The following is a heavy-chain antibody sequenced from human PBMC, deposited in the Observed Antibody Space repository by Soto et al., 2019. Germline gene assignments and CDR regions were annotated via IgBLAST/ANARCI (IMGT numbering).Heavy chain of an antibody. D-gene: IGHD3-22*01. CDR2: ISGRGDGT. V-gene: IGHV3-23*01. Sequence: EVQLLESGGGLVQPGGSLRLSCVASGFKFSTYAMAWVRQAPGKGLEWVSSISGRGDGTYQPDFVKCRFTNSRDNSRNTLDLQLNGLRAEDTALYYCAKAFDASGYTYERAFEYWGQGTLVTVSS. J-gene: IGHJ4*02. CDR3: AKAFDASGYTYERAFEY. CDR1: GFKFSTYA.